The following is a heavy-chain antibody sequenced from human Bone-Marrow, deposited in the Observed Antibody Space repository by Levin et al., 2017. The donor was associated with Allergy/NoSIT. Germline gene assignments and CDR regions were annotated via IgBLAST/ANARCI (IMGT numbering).Heavy chain of an antibody. CDR1: GDSVSSNSVA. D-gene: IGHD2-15*01. J-gene: IGHJ6*02. CDR2: TYYRSKWYN. CDR3: ARDRVVVVPGASYGMDV. Sequence: SETLSLTCAISGDSVSSNSVAWNWIRQSPSRGLEWLGRTYYRSKWYNDYAVSVKSRITIKPDTSKNQFSLQLNSVTPEDTAVYYCARDRVVVVPGASYGMDVWGQGITVTVSS. V-gene: IGHV6-1*01.